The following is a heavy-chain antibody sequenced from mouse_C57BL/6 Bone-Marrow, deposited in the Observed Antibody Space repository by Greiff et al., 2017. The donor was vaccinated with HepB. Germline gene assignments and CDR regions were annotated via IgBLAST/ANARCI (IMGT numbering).Heavy chain of an antibody. CDR2: IHPSDSYT. Sequence: QVQLQPPGAELVKPGASVKLSCKASGYTFTSYWMQWVKQRPGQGLEWIGEIHPSDSYTNYNQKFKGKATLTVDTSSSTAYMQLSSLTSEDSAVYYRASNNYGLDNWGQGTTGTVSS. V-gene: IGHV1-50*01. CDR1: GYTFTSYW. CDR3: ASNNYGLDN. J-gene: IGHJ2*01. D-gene: IGHD1-1*01.